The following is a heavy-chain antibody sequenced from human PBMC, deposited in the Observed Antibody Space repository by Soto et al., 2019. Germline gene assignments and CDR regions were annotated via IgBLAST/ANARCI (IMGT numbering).Heavy chain of an antibody. Sequence: SVKVSCKASGYIFTNNDVSWVRQATGQGLEWMGWMNPGSGGTGYAQKFQGRVTMTRNISIATAYMELSSLRADDTAIYYCARMASFGSLNWFDPWGQGTLVTVSS. CDR1: GYIFTNND. V-gene: IGHV1-8*01. CDR3: ARMASFGSLNWFDP. J-gene: IGHJ5*02. CDR2: MNPGSGGT. D-gene: IGHD5-18*01.